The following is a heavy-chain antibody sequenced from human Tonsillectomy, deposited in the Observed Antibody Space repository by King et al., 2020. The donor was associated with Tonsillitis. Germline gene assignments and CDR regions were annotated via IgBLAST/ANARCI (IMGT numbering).Heavy chain of an antibody. CDR2: IYYSGST. J-gene: IGHJ4*02. Sequence: QVQLQESGPGLVKPSETLSLTCTVSGGSISSYYWSWIRQPPGKGLEWIGYIYYSGSTNYNPSLKSRVTISVDTSKNQFSLKLSSVTAADTAVYYCARVKWEHLDYWGQGTLVTVSS. CDR1: GGSISSYY. V-gene: IGHV4-59*01. CDR3: ARVKWEHLDY. D-gene: IGHD1-26*01.